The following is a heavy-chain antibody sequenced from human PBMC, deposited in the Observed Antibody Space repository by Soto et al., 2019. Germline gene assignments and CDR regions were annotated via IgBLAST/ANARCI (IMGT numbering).Heavy chain of an antibody. J-gene: IGHJ4*02. D-gene: IGHD4-17*01. V-gene: IGHV4-4*02. CDR1: GASITNNW. CDR2: IHHSGNS. Sequence: QAQLQESGPGLMNPSGTLSLTCDVSGASITNNWWSWVRQPPGEGLEWIGEIHHSGNSNYNPSLKSRVTISIDKSKNQFFLKLSSATAADTAVYYCARNGAYALDYWGQGSLVSVSS. CDR3: ARNGAYALDY.